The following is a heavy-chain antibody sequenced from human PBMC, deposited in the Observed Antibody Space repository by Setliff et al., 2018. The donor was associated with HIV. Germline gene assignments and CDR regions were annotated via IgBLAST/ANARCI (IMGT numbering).Heavy chain of an antibody. D-gene: IGHD3-10*01. Sequence: EPLSLTCTVSGGSLTGYYWSWIRQSAGKELEWIGRMYYTGTTDYNPSLMSRVTLSIDRSKNQFALEVNSMTAADAAVYYCARSIYGSGTYPLDIWSQGTLVTVSS. CDR1: GGSLTGYY. V-gene: IGHV4-4*07. J-gene: IGHJ4*02. CDR3: ARSIYGSGTYPLDI. CDR2: MYYTGTT.